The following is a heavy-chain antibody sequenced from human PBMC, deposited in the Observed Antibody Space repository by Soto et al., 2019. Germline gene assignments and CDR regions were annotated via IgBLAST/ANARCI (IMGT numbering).Heavy chain of an antibody. V-gene: IGHV3-15*01. CDR3: TTEVDGQLLLVYYYYYMDV. D-gene: IGHD2-2*01. Sequence: EVQLVESGGGLVKPGGSLRLSCAASGFTFSNAWMSWVRQAPGKGLEWVGRIKSKTDGGTTDYAAPVKGRFTISRGDSKNTLYLQMNSLKTEDTAVYYCTTEVDGQLLLVYYYYYMDVWGKGTTVTVSS. CDR2: IKSKTDGGTT. CDR1: GFTFSNAW. J-gene: IGHJ6*03.